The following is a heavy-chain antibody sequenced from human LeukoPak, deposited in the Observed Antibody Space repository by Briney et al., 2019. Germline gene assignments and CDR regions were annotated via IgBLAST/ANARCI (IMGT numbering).Heavy chain of an antibody. CDR3: ARRVGPYYYYYMDV. CDR1: GGSISSYY. D-gene: IGHD1-26*01. J-gene: IGHJ6*03. CDR2: IYYSGST. V-gene: IGHV4-59*01. Sequence: PSETLSLTCTVSGGSISSYYWSWIRQPPGRGLEWIGYIYYSGSTNYNPSLKSRVTISVDMSKNQFSLKLSSVTAADTAVYYCARRVGPYYYYYMDVWGKGTTVTVSS.